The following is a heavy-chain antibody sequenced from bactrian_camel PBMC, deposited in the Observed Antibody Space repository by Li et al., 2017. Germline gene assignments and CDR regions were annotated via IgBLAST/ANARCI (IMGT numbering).Heavy chain of an antibody. J-gene: IGHJ4*01. CDR1: TYTTC. CDR3: AAGLGSVRRWPRPRF. Sequence: VQLVESGGDSVQTGGSLRLSCVVSTYTTCMAWFRQAPGKEREGVAHIHSDGSTRYAGSVKGRFTISRDNAKNTVDLRMNSLKPEDTAIYYCAAGLGSVRRWPRPRFWGQGNQVTV. V-gene: IGHV3S53*01. CDR2: IHSDGST. D-gene: IGHD7*01.